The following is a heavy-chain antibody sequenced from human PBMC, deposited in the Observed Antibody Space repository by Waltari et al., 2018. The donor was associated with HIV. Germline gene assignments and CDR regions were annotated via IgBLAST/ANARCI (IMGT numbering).Heavy chain of an antibody. CDR2: ISTSSSTI. Sequence: EVQLVESGGGLVQPGGSLRLSCAASGFSFSTYIMGGVRQAPGKGLELVSYISTSSSTIYYADYVKCRFTISRDNAKNSLYLQMNSLRAEDTAVYYCARDRNSRGAFEIWGQGTMVTVSS. CDR1: GFSFSTYI. J-gene: IGHJ3*02. CDR3: ARDRNSRGAFEI. D-gene: IGHD5-18*01. V-gene: IGHV3-48*01.